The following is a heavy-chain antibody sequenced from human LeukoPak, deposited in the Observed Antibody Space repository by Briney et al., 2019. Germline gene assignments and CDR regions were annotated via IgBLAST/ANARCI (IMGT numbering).Heavy chain of an antibody. CDR2: IKQDGSEK. V-gene: IGHV3-7*01. D-gene: IGHD3-16*01. CDR1: GFTFSSYW. J-gene: IGHJ4*02. CDR3: ARVNDYVWGSAPSDY. Sequence: PGGSLRLSCAASGFTFSSYWMSWVRQAPGKGLEWVANIKQDGSEKYYVDSVKGRFTISRDNAKNSLYLQMNSLRDEDTAVYYCARVNDYVWGSAPSDYWGQGTLVTVSS.